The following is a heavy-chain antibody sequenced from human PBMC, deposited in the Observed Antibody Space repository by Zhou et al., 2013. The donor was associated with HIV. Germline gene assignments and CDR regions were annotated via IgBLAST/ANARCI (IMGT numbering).Heavy chain of an antibody. J-gene: IGHJ5*02. CDR3: AIKGTEDRGWFDP. V-gene: IGHV1-69*05. D-gene: IGHD1-7*01. Sequence: QVQLVQSGAEVKKPGSSVKVSCKASGGTFTTYDISWVRQAPGQGLEWMGGILPDFGAPSYAQKFQDRVTITTDESSSTAYMELNSLRSEDTATYYCAIKGTEDRGWFDPWGQGTLVTVSS. CDR1: GGTFTTYD. CDR2: ILPDFGAP.